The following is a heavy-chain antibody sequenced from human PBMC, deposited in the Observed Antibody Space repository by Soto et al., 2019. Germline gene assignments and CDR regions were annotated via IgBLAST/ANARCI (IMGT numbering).Heavy chain of an antibody. D-gene: IGHD2-15*01. Sequence: EVQLVESGGDLVQPGGSLRLSCAASGFTFSNYWMSWVRQAPGKGLEWVANIKADGSEKYYVDSVKGRFTISRDNAKNSLYLQMNCLRAEDTAVYYCARYPRGYCSGGTCSEWGQGTLVTVSS. J-gene: IGHJ4*02. V-gene: IGHV3-7*05. CDR2: IKADGSEK. CDR3: ARYPRGYCSGGTCSE. CDR1: GFTFSNYW.